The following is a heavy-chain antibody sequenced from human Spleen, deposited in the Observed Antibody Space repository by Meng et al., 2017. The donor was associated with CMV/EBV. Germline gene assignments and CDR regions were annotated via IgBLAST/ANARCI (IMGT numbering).Heavy chain of an antibody. CDR3: ARSRITGEGYFDY. CDR2: INPSGGGT. CDR1: GYTFTSYY. J-gene: IGHJ4*02. D-gene: IGHD7-27*01. Sequence: ASVQVSCKASGYTFTSYYMHWVRQAPGQGLEWMAIINPSGGGTHYAQKFQGRVTMTRDTSTSTVYMELSSLRSEDTAVYYCARSRITGEGYFDYWGQGTLVTVSS. V-gene: IGHV1-46*01.